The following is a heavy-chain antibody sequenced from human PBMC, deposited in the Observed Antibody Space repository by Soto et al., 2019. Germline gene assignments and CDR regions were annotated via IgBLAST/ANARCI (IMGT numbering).Heavy chain of an antibody. J-gene: IGHJ6*02. D-gene: IGHD6-13*01. CDR1: GFTFTDYW. V-gene: IGHV5-51*01. Sequence: PRESLKISCKASGFTFTDYWIGWLRQMPGKGLEWMGIIFPDDSDTKYSPSFQGQVIISSDRSITTAYLQWSSLKASDTAIYYCGRTAAAGKYYYGVDVWGQGTTVTVSS. CDR3: GRTAAAGKYYYGVDV. CDR2: IFPDDSDT.